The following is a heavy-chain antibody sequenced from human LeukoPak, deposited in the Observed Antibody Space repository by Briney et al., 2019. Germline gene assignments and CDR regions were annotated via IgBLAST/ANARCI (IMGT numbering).Heavy chain of an antibody. D-gene: IGHD3-16*01. V-gene: IGHV3-48*03. J-gene: IGHJ6*02. CDR2: ISSSGTTI. CDR3: AGLCYYYYNMDV. CDR1: GFTFSAFE. Sequence: GGSLRLSCAASGFTFSAFEMNWVRQAPGKGLEWVSYISSSGTTIYYADSVKGRLTISRDNAKNSLYLQMDSLRADDTAVYYCAGLCYYYYNMDVWGQGTTVTVSS.